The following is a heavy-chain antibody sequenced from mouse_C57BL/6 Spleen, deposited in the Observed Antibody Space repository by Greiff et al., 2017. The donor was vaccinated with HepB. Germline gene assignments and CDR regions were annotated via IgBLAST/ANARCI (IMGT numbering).Heavy chain of an antibody. V-gene: IGHV3-6*01. CDR2: ISYDGSN. Sequence: EVKLLESGPGLVKPSQSLSLTCSVTGYSITSGYYWNWIRQFPGNKLEWMGYISYDGSNNYNPSLKNRISITRDTSKNQFFLKLNSVTTEDTATYYCAREEPDYYGSSHYYAMDYWGQGTSVTVSS. CDR3: AREEPDYYGSSHYYAMDY. D-gene: IGHD1-1*01. J-gene: IGHJ4*01. CDR1: GYSITSGYY.